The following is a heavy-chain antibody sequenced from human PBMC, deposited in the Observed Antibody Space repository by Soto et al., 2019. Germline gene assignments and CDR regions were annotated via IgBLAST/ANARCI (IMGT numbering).Heavy chain of an antibody. D-gene: IGHD5-12*01. CDR3: ATRFPNNRAYVGVFHY. Sequence: SETLSLTCTVSGDSFTSYFWSWLRQPPGKGLEWIGYVYHTGSTEYNPSLESRVVISIDTSKNQFSLKLNSVTAADTAVYYCATRFPNNRAYVGVFHYWCQGPQVTVSS. J-gene: IGHJ4*02. CDR1: GDSFTSYF. CDR2: VYHTGST. V-gene: IGHV4-59*08.